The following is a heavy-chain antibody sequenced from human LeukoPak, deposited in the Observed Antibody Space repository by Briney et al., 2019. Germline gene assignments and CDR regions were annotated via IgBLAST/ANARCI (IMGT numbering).Heavy chain of an antibody. CDR2: INPNSGGI. CDR1: GYTFTGYD. CDR3: ARDSIAAAGTDPFYYYYYGMDV. D-gene: IGHD6-13*01. J-gene: IGHJ6*02. Sequence: GASVKDSCKASGYTFTGYDMHWVRQAPGQGLEWMGWINPNSGGINYAQEFQGRVTMTRDTSISTAYMELSRLRSDDTAVYYCARDSIAAAGTDPFYYYYYGMDVWGQGTTVTVSS. V-gene: IGHV1-2*02.